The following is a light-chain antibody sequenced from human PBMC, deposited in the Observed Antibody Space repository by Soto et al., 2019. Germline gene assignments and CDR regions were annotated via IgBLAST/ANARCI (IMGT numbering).Light chain of an antibody. CDR1: QSVSSSY. CDR3: LQYHNLWA. J-gene: IGKJ1*01. V-gene: IGKV3-20*01. Sequence: EIVLTQSPGTLSLSPGERATLSCRASQSVSSSYLAWYQQKPGQAPRLLIYGAFNRATGIPDRFSGSGSGTDFTLTFSRLEPEDFAVYSCLQYHNLWAFGQGTKVEI. CDR2: GAF.